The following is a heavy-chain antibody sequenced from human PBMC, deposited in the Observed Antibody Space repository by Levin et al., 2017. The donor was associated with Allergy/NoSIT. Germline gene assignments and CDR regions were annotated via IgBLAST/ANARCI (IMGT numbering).Heavy chain of an antibody. CDR2: INYGGYT. D-gene: IGHD6-19*01. V-gene: IGHV4-39*01. CDR1: GGSINSNTYY. CDR3: ARHGDNSGWYRFDP. J-gene: IGHJ5*02. Sequence: MPSETLSLTCTVSGGSINSNTYYWGWIRQPPGKGLEWIGTINYGGYTYYTPSLKSRVTMSVDTSKNQFSLKVSSVTAADTAVYYCARHGDNSGWYRFDPWGQGTLVTISS.